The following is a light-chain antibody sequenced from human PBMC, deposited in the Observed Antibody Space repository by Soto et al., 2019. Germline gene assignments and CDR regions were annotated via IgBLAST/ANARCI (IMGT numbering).Light chain of an antibody. Sequence: QSVLTQPASVSGSPGQSITISCTGTSSDVGSYNLVSWYQQHPGKAPKLMIYEGSKRPSGVSNRFSGSKSGNTASLTISGLQAEDEADYYCCSYAGSRPYVFGNGTKVTAL. V-gene: IGLV2-23*01. CDR1: SSDVGSYNL. CDR2: EGS. J-gene: IGLJ1*01. CDR3: CSYAGSRPYV.